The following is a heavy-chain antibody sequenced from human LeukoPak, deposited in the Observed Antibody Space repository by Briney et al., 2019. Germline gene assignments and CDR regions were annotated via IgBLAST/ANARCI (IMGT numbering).Heavy chain of an antibody. CDR1: GYTFTGYY. J-gene: IGHJ3*02. CDR3: ARAAAGTMGAFDI. Sequence: ASVKASCKASGYTFTGYYMHWVRQAPGQGLEWMGRINPNSGGTNYAQKFQGRVTMTRDTSISTAYMELSRLRSDDTAVYYCARAAAGTMGAFDIWGQGTMVTVSS. D-gene: IGHD6-13*01. V-gene: IGHV1-2*06. CDR2: INPNSGGT.